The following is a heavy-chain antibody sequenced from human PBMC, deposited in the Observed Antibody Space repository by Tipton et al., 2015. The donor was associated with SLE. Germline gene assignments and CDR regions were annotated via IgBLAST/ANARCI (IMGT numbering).Heavy chain of an antibody. CDR1: GGSISGSNYY. J-gene: IGHJ6*03. CDR3: TRRLSSGWYGDYYYMDA. CDR2: LYHTGST. D-gene: IGHD6-19*01. V-gene: IGHV4-39*07. Sequence: TLSLTCTVSGGSISGSNYYWAWIRQPPEKGLEWLGNLYHTGSTHYNPSLRNRVTISIDTSKNQFFLNLTTLTDADTAIYYCTRRLSSGWYGDYYYMDAWGKGTTVTVSS.